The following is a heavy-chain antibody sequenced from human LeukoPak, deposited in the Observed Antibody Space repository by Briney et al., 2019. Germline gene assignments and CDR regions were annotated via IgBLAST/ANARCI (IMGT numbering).Heavy chain of an antibody. J-gene: IGHJ6*03. CDR1: EFICGSYG. Sequence: GGSLKPSCVASEFICGSYGMTWVPQARGKGLEEVASIKQEGCQRYYVDSVKGRFTISTDNAEKSLYLQMSSLKADDTAIYYCARVHNYGSRYSYMDVWGKGTTVTISS. CDR3: ARVHNYGSRYSYMDV. CDR2: IKQEGCQR. D-gene: IGHD3-10*01. V-gene: IGHV3-7*01.